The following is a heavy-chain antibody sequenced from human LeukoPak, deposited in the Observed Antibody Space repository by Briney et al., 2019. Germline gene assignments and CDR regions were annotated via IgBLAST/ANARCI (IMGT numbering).Heavy chain of an antibody. CDR3: ARDSANYYDQFDV. D-gene: IGHD3-16*01. Sequence: GGSLRLSCAASGFTFSTSSLDSVRQAPGKGLDWISYISVSGSIALYAVTVTGPFTISRDNATNSLFLQMNSLTDERTAVYYCARDSANYYDQFDVWGQGTLVTVSS. V-gene: IGHV3-48*02. J-gene: IGHJ5*02. CDR2: ISVSGSIA. CDR1: GFTFSTSS.